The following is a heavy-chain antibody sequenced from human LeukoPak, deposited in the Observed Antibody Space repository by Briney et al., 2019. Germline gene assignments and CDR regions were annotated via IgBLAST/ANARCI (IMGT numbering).Heavy chain of an antibody. Sequence: GGSLKLSCAASGFTFSRYEMNWVRQAPGKGLEWVSYISRSGDTIYFADSVKGRFTISRDNAKNSLYLQMSSLRAEDTAVYYCARDYASDYWGQGTLVTVSS. V-gene: IGHV3-48*03. CDR3: ARDYASDY. CDR2: ISRSGDTI. J-gene: IGHJ4*02. CDR1: GFTFSRYE. D-gene: IGHD3-10*01.